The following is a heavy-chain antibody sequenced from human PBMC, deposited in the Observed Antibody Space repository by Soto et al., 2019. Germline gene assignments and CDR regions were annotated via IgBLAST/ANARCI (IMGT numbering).Heavy chain of an antibody. J-gene: IGHJ4*02. CDR2: IYSGGYT. CDR3: GAQRGGGGY. V-gene: IGHV3-53*01. CDR1: GFTVSNNY. D-gene: IGHD6-25*01. Sequence: EVQLVESGGGLIQPGGSLRLSCAVSGFTVSNNYMSWVRQAPGKGLEGVSVIYSGGYTAYGDSVKGRFTISRDNSKNTLLLQRNGLGAGAPAWYWGGAQRGGGGYWGQGTLVTVSS.